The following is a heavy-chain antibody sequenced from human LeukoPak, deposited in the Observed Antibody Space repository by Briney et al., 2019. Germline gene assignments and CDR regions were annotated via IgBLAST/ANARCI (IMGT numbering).Heavy chain of an antibody. Sequence: PGGSLRLSCAASGFTFSSYAMSWVRQAPGKGLEWVSSISTSSTYIYYADSLKGRFTISRDNAKNSLYLQMNSLRAEDTAVYYCASDEIGDYGFDYWGQGTLVTVSS. J-gene: IGHJ4*02. CDR2: ISTSSTYI. V-gene: IGHV3-21*01. CDR1: GFTFSSYA. CDR3: ASDEIGDYGFDY. D-gene: IGHD4-17*01.